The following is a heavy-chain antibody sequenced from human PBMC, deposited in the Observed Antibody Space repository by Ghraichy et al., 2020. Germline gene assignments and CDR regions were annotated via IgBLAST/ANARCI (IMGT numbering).Heavy chain of an antibody. Sequence: GSLRLSCAASGFTFSSYAMSWVRQAPGKGLEWVSAISGSGDDTYYADSVKGRFTISRDNSKNTVYLQVNSLRAEDTALYYCAKDRRGIPAAGTRFDPWGQGTLVTVSS. D-gene: IGHD6-13*01. J-gene: IGHJ5*02. CDR3: AKDRRGIPAAGTRFDP. CDR2: ISGSGDDT. CDR1: GFTFSSYA. V-gene: IGHV3-23*01.